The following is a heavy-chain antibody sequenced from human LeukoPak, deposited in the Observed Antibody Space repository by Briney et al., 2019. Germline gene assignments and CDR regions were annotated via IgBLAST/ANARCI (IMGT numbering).Heavy chain of an antibody. J-gene: IGHJ4*02. CDR1: GGSISSGGSS. CDR2: IYHSGST. CDR3: ARAPWGDGYEYFDY. D-gene: IGHD5-12*01. Sequence: SETLSLTCAVSGGSISSGGSSGGGFRHPPGRGLEGFGYIYHSGSTYYNPSLKSRVTISVDRSKNQFSLKLSSVTAADTAVYYCARAPWGDGYEYFDYWGQGTLVTVSS. V-gene: IGHV4-30-2*01.